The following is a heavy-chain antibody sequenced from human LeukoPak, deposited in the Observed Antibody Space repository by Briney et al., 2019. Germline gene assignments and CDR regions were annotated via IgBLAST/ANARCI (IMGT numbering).Heavy chain of an antibody. CDR2: IYYSGST. J-gene: IGHJ6*03. Sequence: PSETLSLTRTVSGRSISSYYWSWIRQPPAKELEWIGYIYYSGSTNYNPSLKSRATISVDTSKNQFSLKLSSVTAADTAVYYCARGTNCSGGSCYQPSMDVWGKGTTVTVSS. CDR1: GRSISSYY. CDR3: ARGTNCSGGSCYQPSMDV. D-gene: IGHD2-15*01. V-gene: IGHV4-59*01.